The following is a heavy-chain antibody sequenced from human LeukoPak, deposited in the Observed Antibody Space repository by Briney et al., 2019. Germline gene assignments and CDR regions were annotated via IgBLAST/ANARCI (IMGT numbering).Heavy chain of an antibody. Sequence: GASVKVSCKASGGTFSSYAISCVRQAPGQGLEWMGGIIPVFGTANYVQKFQGRVTITADKSTSTAYMELSSLRSEDTAVYYCARDGGSGWYDYWGQGTLVTVSS. J-gene: IGHJ4*02. CDR2: IIPVFGTA. V-gene: IGHV1-69*06. D-gene: IGHD6-19*01. CDR3: ARDGGSGWYDY. CDR1: GGTFSSYA.